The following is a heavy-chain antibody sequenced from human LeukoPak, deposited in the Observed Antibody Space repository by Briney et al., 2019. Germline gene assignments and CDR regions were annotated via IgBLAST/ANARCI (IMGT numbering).Heavy chain of an antibody. V-gene: IGHV3-33*01. J-gene: IGHJ4*02. D-gene: IGHD4-17*01. CDR1: GFTFSSYG. Sequence: PGGSLRLSCAASGFTFSSYGMHWVRQAPGKGLEWVAVIWYDGSNKYYADSVKGRFTISRDNSKNTLYLQMNSLRAEDTAVYYCARDPSVTPFDYWGQGALATVSS. CDR2: IWYDGSNK. CDR3: ARDPSVTPFDY.